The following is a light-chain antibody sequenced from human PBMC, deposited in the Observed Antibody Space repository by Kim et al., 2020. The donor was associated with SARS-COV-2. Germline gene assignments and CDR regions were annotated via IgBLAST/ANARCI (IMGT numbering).Light chain of an antibody. V-gene: IGKV1-5*01. CDR2: DAS. CDR3: QQYNSYSWT. Sequence: DIQMTQSPSTLSASVGDRVTITCRASQSISSWLAWYQQKPGKAPKLLNYDASSLESGVPSRFSGSGSGTEFTLTISSLQPDDFATYCCQQYNSYSWTFGQGTKVEIK. J-gene: IGKJ1*01. CDR1: QSISSW.